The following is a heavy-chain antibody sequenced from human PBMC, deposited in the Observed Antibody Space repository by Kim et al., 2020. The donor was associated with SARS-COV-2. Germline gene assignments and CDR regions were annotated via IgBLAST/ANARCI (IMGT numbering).Heavy chain of an antibody. CDR1: GYTFTSYG. J-gene: IGHJ6*02. Sequence: ASVKVSCKASGYTFTSYGISWVRQAPGQGLEWMGWISAYNGNTNYAQKLQGRVTMTTDTSTSTAYMELRSLRSDDTAVYYCARLLYFDWLLYQYYYYGMDVWGQGTTVTVSS. CDR2: ISAYNGNT. D-gene: IGHD3-9*01. CDR3: ARLLYFDWLLYQYYYYGMDV. V-gene: IGHV1-18*01.